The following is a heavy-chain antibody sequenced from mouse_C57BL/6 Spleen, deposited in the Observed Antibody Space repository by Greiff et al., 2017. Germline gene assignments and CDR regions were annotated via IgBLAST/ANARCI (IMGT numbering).Heavy chain of an antibody. Sequence: VQLQQSGAELVRPGTSVKMSCKASGYTFTNYWIGWAKQRPGHGLEWIGDIYPGGGYTNYNEKFKGKATLTADKSSSTAYMQFSSLTSEDSAIYYCARYNDYDVYAMDYWGQGTSVTVSS. CDR2: IYPGGGYT. V-gene: IGHV1-63*01. J-gene: IGHJ4*01. D-gene: IGHD2-4*01. CDR1: GYTFTNYW. CDR3: ARYNDYDVYAMDY.